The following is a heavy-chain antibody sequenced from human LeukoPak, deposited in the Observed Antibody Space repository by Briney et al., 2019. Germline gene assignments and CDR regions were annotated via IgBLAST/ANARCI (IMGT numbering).Heavy chain of an antibody. J-gene: IGHJ3*02. V-gene: IGHV4-59*01. D-gene: IGHD2-21*01. CDR2: IYYSGST. Sequence: PSETLSLTCTVSGRSISSYYWSWIRQPPGKGLEWFGYIYYSGSTNYNPSLKSRVTISVDTSKNQFSLKLTSVTAADTAVYYCARDLAREDAFDIWGQGTVVTVPS. CDR1: GRSISSYY. CDR3: ARDLAREDAFDI.